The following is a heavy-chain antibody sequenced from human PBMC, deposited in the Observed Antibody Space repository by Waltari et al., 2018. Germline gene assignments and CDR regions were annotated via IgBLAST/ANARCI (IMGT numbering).Heavy chain of an antibody. CDR1: GGSLSSSSYY. D-gene: IGHD3-22*01. CDR3: ARRGYYDSRGAFDI. J-gene: IGHJ3*02. V-gene: IGHV4-39*01. CDR2: IYYSGST. Sequence: QLQLQESGPGLVKPSETLSLTCTVSGGSLSSSSYYWGWIRQPPGKGLEWIGSIYYSGSTYYNPSLKSRVTISVDTSKNQFSLKLSSVTAADTAVYYCARRGYYDSRGAFDIWGQGTMVTVSS.